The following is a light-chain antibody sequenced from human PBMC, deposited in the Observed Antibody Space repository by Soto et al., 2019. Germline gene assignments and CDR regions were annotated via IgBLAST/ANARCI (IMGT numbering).Light chain of an antibody. J-gene: IGKJ1*01. V-gene: IGKV1-5*03. CDR3: QHYNSYSEA. CDR2: KAS. CDR1: QTISSW. Sequence: IRMTQSPSTLSGSVGDRFTITCRASQTISSWLAWYQQKPGKAPKLLIYKASTLKSGVPSRFSGSGSGTEFTLTISSLQPDDFATYYCQHYNSYSEAFGQGTKVDI.